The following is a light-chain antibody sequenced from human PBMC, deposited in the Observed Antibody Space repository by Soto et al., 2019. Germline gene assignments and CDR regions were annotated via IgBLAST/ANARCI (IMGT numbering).Light chain of an antibody. CDR3: QQYGSSPPLT. J-gene: IGKJ4*01. CDR2: GAS. V-gene: IGKV3-20*01. CDR1: QSVGSN. Sequence: EVVMTQSPATLPLSPGERPTLSCRASQSVGSNVAWYQQKAGQAPRLLLYGASTRATGIPARFSGSGSGTDFTLTISRLEPEDFVVYYCQQYGSSPPLTFGGGTKVDIK.